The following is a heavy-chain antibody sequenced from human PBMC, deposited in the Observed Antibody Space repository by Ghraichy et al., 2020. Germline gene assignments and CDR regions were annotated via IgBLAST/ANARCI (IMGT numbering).Heavy chain of an antibody. D-gene: IGHD2/OR15-2a*01. CDR1: GFTFSTYW. CDR3: ANSVGVVSF. Sequence: LSLTCAASGFTFSTYWMHCVRQAPGKGLVWVSHINTDGSITNYTDSVKGRFTISRDNAKNTLYLQMNSLRAEDTAVYYCANSVGVVSFWGQGTLVTVSS. J-gene: IGHJ4*02. V-gene: IGHV3-74*01. CDR2: INTDGSIT.